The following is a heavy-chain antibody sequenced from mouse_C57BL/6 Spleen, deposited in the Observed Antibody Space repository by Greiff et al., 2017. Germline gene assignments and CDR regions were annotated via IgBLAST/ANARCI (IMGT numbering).Heavy chain of an antibody. V-gene: IGHV1-69*01. CDR1: GYTFTSYW. J-gene: IGHJ4*01. Sequence: QVQLKQPGAELVMPGASVKLSCKASGYTFTSYWMHWVKQRPGQGLEWIGEIDPSDSYTNYNQKFKGKSTLTVDKSSSTAYMQLSSLTSEDSAVYYCARRGFGGNYYAMDYWGQGTSVTVSS. CDR3: ARRGFGGNYYAMDY. CDR2: IDPSDSYT. D-gene: IGHD3-1*01.